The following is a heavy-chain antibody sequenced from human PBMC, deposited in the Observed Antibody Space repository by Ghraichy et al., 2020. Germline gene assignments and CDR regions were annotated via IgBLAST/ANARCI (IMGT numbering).Heavy chain of an antibody. CDR1: GFTFDEYA. V-gene: IGHV3-43*02. D-gene: IGHD6-13*01. CDR3: GKGVRLAPGRFLINS. CDR2: VSGDAGTT. Sequence: GGPLRLSCAASGFTFDEYAMHWVRQAPGKGLEWVSLVSGDAGTTYYADPVKGRFTISRDNSKNSLYLRMNSLRSEDTALYYCGKGVRLAPGRFLINSWGQGTLVTVSS. J-gene: IGHJ4*02.